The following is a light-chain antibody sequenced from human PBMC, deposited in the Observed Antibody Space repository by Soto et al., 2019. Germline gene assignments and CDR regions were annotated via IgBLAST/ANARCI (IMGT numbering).Light chain of an antibody. CDR2: EVS. J-gene: IGLJ2*01. CDR3: SSYTSSSTLVV. CDR1: SSDVGGYNY. Sequence: QSVLTQPPSLSGTPGQRVTISCTGTSSDVGGYNYVSWYQQHPGKAPKLMIYEVSNRPSGVSNRFSGSKSGNTASLTISGLQAEDEADYYCSSYTSSSTLVVFGGGTKVTVL. V-gene: IGLV2-14*01.